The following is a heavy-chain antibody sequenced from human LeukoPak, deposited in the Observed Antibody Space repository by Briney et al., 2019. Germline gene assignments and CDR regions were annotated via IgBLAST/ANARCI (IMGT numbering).Heavy chain of an antibody. Sequence: ASVKVSCKASGYTFTSYAMHWVRQAPGQRLEWMGWINAGNGNTKYSQKFQGRVTITRDTSASTAYMELSSLRSEDTAVYYCALGYCSGGSCSPHYYYYYGMDVWGQGTTVTVSS. CDR2: INAGNGNT. D-gene: IGHD2-15*01. V-gene: IGHV1-3*01. J-gene: IGHJ6*02. CDR3: ALGYCSGGSCSPHYYYYYGMDV. CDR1: GYTFTSYA.